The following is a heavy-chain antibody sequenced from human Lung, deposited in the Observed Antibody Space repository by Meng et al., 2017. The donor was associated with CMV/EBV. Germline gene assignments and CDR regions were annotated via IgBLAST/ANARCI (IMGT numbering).Heavy chain of an antibody. J-gene: IGHJ4*02. Sequence: SETLSLTCDISGDSVSNNRAAWTWIRQSPSRGLEWLGRTYYRSKWYTDLAVSVKSRITINPDTSKNQFSLQLNSVTPEDTAMYFCARAYYYDSRGYSHYFDYWGQGXLVTVSS. CDR2: TYYRSKWYT. CDR3: ARAYYYDSRGYSHYFDY. CDR1: GDSVSNNRAA. V-gene: IGHV6-1*01. D-gene: IGHD3-22*01.